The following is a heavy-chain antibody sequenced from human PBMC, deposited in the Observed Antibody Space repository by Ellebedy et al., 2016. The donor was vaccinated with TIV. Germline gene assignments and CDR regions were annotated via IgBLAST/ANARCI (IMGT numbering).Heavy chain of an antibody. CDR2: IFHSGIS. CDR3: ARGGGLFDY. Sequence: SETLSLXCTVSGCSISSYYWSWIRQPPGQGLEWIGFIFHSGISNYNPSLKSRVTISIDTSKNQFSLRLSSVTAADTAVYYCARGGGLFDYWGQGTLVTVSS. J-gene: IGHJ4*02. V-gene: IGHV4-59*01. CDR1: GCSISSYY. D-gene: IGHD3-16*01.